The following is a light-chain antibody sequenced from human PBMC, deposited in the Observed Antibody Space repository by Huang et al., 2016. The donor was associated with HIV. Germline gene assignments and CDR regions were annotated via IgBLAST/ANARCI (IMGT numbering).Light chain of an antibody. V-gene: IGKV1-33*01. CDR3: QQYDSLPPWT. CDR1: QDIAKF. CDR2: DAS. J-gene: IGKJ1*01. Sequence: DIQMTPSPSSLSASVGDRVTITFQSSQDIAKFLNWYQQQPGQAPKLLIYDASTLQTGVPSRFSGSGSGTDFTFTISSLQPEDIATYYCQQYDSLPPWTFGQGTKVEIQ.